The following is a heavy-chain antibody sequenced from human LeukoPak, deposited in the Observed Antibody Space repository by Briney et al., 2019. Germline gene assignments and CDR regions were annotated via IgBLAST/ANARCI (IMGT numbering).Heavy chain of an antibody. CDR1: GASINSHY. J-gene: IGHJ1*01. D-gene: IGHD1-26*01. CDR3: ARMRVGAKGKYFQH. Sequence: SETLSLTCTVSGASINSHYWSCIRQPPGKGLEWIGYISYSGNIDYNPSLTSRVTISVDTSKNQLSLEMSSVTAEDTAVYYCARMRVGAKGKYFQHWGQGTLVTVSS. CDR2: ISYSGNI. V-gene: IGHV4-59*11.